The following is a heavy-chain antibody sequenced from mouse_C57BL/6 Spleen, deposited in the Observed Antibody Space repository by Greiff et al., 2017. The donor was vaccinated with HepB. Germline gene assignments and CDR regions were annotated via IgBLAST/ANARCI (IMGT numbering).Heavy chain of an antibody. CDR2: IYPRDGST. CDR1: GYTFTSYD. J-gene: IGHJ3*01. CDR3: ALLWFAY. Sequence: LVESGPELVKPGASVKLSCKASGYTFTSYDINWVKQRPGQGLEWIGWIYPRDGSTKYNEKFKGKATLTVDTSSSTAYMELHSLTSEDSAVYFCALLWFAYWGQGTLVTVSA. V-gene: IGHV1-85*01.